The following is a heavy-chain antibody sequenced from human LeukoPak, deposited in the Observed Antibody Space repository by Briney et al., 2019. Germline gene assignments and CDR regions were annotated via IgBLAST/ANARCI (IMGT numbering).Heavy chain of an antibody. J-gene: IGHJ3*02. V-gene: IGHV3-74*01. D-gene: IGHD3-22*01. CDR2: INPDGSNT. CDR1: GFTFSSYW. CDR3: ARDRDYYDSSGSHYDAFDI. Sequence: PGGPLRLSCAASGFTFSSYWMHWARQAPGKGLVWVSRINPDGSNTKYADSVKGRFTISRDNANNTLYLQMNSLRGEDTAVYYCARDRDYYDSSGSHYDAFDIWGQGTMVTVSP.